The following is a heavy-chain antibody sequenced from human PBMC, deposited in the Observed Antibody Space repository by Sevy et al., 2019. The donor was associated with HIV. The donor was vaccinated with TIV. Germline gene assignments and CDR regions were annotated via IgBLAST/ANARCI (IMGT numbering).Heavy chain of an antibody. Sequence: SETLSLTCAVSGYSISSGYYWGWIRQPPGKGLEWIGSIYHSGSTYYNPSLKSRVTISVDTSKNQFSLKLSSVTAADTAVYYCARRGYCSGTSCYGGRDAFDIWGQGTMVTVSS. J-gene: IGHJ3*02. D-gene: IGHD2-2*01. CDR1: GYSISSGYY. CDR2: IYHSGST. CDR3: ARRGYCSGTSCYGGRDAFDI. V-gene: IGHV4-38-2*01.